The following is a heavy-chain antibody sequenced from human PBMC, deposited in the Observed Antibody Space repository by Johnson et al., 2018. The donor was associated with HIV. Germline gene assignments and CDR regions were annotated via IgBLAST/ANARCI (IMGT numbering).Heavy chain of an antibody. D-gene: IGHD3-10*01. CDR1: GLSFSNFG. CDR2: ISFDGNLK. CDR3: VCLRAWTFDI. V-gene: IGHV3-33*03. Sequence: QVYLVESGGGVVQPGKSLTLSCVGSGLSFSNFGIHWVRQAPGKGPEWVAIISFDGNLKKYADSVKGRFTISRDNAKNSLYLQMHSLRAEDTAVYYCVCLRAWTFDIWGQGTMVTVSS. J-gene: IGHJ3*02.